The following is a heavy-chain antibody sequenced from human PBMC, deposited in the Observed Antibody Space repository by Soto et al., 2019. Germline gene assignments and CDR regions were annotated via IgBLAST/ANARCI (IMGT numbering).Heavy chain of an antibody. J-gene: IGHJ4*02. CDR3: AKDTYYYDRSGYYTYDH. CDR1: GFTFSSYG. V-gene: IGHV3-30*18. CDR2: VSYDGSNK. Sequence: PGGSLRLSCAASGFTFSSYGVHWVRQAPGKGLEWVASVSYDGSNKHYADSVKGRFTISRDNSRNTLDLQMNSLRAEDTAVYYCAKDTYYYDRSGYYTYDHWGQGTLVTVSS. D-gene: IGHD3-22*01.